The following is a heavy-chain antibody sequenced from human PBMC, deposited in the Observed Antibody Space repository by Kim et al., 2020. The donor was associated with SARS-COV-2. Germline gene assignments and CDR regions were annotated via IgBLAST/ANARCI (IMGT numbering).Heavy chain of an antibody. D-gene: IGHD3-10*01. V-gene: IGHV3-23*01. CDR3: AKVSADYVYYGMDV. CDR1: GFTFSSYA. Sequence: GGSLRLSCAASGFTFSSYAMSWVRQAPGKGLEWVSAISGSGGSTYYADSVKGRFTISRDNSKNTLYLQMNSLRAEDTAVYYCAKVSADYVYYGMDVWGQGTTVTVSS. J-gene: IGHJ6*02. CDR2: ISGSGGST.